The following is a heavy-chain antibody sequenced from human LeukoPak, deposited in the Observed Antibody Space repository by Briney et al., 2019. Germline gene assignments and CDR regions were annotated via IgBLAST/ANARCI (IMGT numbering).Heavy chain of an antibody. CDR1: RFTFSTYE. V-gene: IGHV3-48*03. Sequence: GSLRLSCAASRFTFSTYEMNWVRQAPGKGLEWVSYISSSGNTINYADSVKGRFTISRDNAKNSLFLQMKSLRAEDTAVYYCARGWKLGDWGQGTLVTVSS. D-gene: IGHD1-1*01. CDR3: ARGWKLGD. CDR2: ISSSGNTI. J-gene: IGHJ4*02.